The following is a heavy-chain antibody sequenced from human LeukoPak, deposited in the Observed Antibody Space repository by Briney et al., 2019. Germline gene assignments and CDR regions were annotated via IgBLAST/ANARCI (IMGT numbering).Heavy chain of an antibody. V-gene: IGHV4-61*02. CDR3: ATTYYDILTGYARKTIFDY. D-gene: IGHD3-9*01. Sequence: NPSQTLSLTXTVSGGSISSGSYYWSWIRQPAGKGLEWIRRIYTSGSTNYNPSLKSRVTISVDTSKNQFSLKLSSVTAADTAVYYCATTYYDILTGYARKTIFDYWGQGTLVTVSS. J-gene: IGHJ4*02. CDR2: IYTSGST. CDR1: GGSISSGSYY.